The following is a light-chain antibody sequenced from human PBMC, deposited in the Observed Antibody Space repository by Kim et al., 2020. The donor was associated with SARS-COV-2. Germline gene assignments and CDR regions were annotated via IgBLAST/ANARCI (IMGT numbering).Light chain of an antibody. V-gene: IGKV1-5*03. CDR2: QAS. Sequence: DIQMTQSPSTLSAFVGDRVTITCRASQSIDGWLAWYQQRPGKAPRLLIYQASKLADGVPSRFSGSGSGTDFTLTVFNLQPDDSAVYYCKQYETYWTFGPGTRVDIK. J-gene: IGKJ1*01. CDR3: KQYETYWT. CDR1: QSIDGW.